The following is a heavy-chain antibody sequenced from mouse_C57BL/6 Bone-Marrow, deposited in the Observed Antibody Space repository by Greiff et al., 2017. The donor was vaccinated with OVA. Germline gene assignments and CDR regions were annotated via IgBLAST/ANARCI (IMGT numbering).Heavy chain of an antibody. CDR3: ARGSGAMDY. V-gene: IGHV1-19*01. D-gene: IGHD3-1*01. CDR2: INPYNGGT. J-gene: IGHJ4*01. CDR1: GYTFTDYY. Sequence: EVQLQQSGPVLVKPGASVKMSCKASGYTFTDYYMNWVKQSHGKSLEWIGVINPYNGGTSYNQKFKGKATLTVDKSSSTAYMELNSLTSEDSAVYYCARGSGAMDYWGQGTSVTVSS.